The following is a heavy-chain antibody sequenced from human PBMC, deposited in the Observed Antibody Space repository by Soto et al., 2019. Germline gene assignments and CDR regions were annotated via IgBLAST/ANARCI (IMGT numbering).Heavy chain of an antibody. D-gene: IGHD2-21*02. V-gene: IGHV1-2*04. CDR2: INPSTGVT. J-gene: IGHJ6*02. CDR1: GYSFTDYY. Sequence: QVQLVQSGAEVKKPGASVKVSCKASGYSFTDYYMHWVRQAPGQGPEWLGWINPSTGVTHFAQKFQGWVTMTRDTSISTAYMELSRLTSADTAVYYCVRSPGDFRYGMDVWGQWTTVTVSS. CDR3: VRSPGDFRYGMDV.